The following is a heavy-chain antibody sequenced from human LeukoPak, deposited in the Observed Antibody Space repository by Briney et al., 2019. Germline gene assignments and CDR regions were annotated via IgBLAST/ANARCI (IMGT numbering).Heavy chain of an antibody. CDR3: ARDTVTRSLYYYYYMDV. CDR2: INPNSGGT. V-gene: IGHV1-2*06. D-gene: IGHD4-11*01. J-gene: IGHJ6*03. Sequence: GASVKVSCKASGYTFTGYYMHWVRQAPGQGLEWMGRINPNSGGTNYAQKFQGRVTMTRDTSISTAYMELSRLRSDDTAVYYCARDTVTRSLYYYYYMDVWGKGTTVTVSS. CDR1: GYTFTGYY.